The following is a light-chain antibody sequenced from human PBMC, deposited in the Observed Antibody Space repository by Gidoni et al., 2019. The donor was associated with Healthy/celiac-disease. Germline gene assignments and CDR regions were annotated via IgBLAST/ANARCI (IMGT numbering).Light chain of an antibody. J-gene: IGLJ2*01. Sequence: QSALTQPASVSGSPGQLITISCTGTSSDVGCYNYVSLYQQLPGNAPKLMIYEVNNRPSGVSNRFSGSKSGNTASLTISGLQAEDEADYYCSSYTSSSTLVFGGGTKLTVL. CDR1: SSDVGCYNY. V-gene: IGLV2-14*01. CDR3: SSYTSSSTLV. CDR2: EVN.